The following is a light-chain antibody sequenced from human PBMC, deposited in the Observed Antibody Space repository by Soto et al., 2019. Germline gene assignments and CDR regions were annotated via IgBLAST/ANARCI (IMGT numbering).Light chain of an antibody. J-gene: IGKJ2*01. CDR1: KRISRN. CDR3: QQYNNWPYT. Sequence: EIVMTQSPATLSVSPGERPPLPCRASKRISRNLAWYQQKPGQAPRLLIYGASSRATGLPARFSGSGSGTEFTLTISSLQSEDFAVYYCQQYNNWPYTFGQGTKLEI. V-gene: IGKV3-15*01. CDR2: GAS.